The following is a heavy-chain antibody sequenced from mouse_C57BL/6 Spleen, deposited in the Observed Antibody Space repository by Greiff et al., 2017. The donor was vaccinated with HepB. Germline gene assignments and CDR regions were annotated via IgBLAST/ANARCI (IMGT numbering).Heavy chain of an antibody. Sequence: VQLKESVAELVRPGASVKLSCTASGFNIKNTYMHWVKQRPEQGLEWIGRIDPANGNTKYAPKFQGKATITADTSSNTAYLQLSSLTSEDTAIYYCPIYYDYDGYFDVWGTGTTVTVSS. CDR3: PIYYDYDGYFDV. J-gene: IGHJ1*03. V-gene: IGHV14-3*01. D-gene: IGHD2-4*01. CDR2: IDPANGNT. CDR1: GFNIKNTY.